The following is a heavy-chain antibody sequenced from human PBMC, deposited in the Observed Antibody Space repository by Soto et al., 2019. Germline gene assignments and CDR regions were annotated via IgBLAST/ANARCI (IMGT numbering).Heavy chain of an antibody. CDR1: GGTFSSYA. J-gene: IGHJ6*02. D-gene: IGHD2-15*01. Sequence: QVQLVQSGAEVKKPGSSVKVSCKASGGTFSSYAISWVRQAPGQGLEWMGGIIPIFGTANYAQKFQGRVTITADESTSTAYMELSSLRSEDTAVYYCVRSAAYCSGGSCYQIRYGMDVWGQGTTVTVSS. V-gene: IGHV1-69*01. CDR2: IIPIFGTA. CDR3: VRSAAYCSGGSCYQIRYGMDV.